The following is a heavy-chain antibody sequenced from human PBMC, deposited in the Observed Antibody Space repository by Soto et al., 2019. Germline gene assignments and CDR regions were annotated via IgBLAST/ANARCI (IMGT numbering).Heavy chain of an antibody. CDR2: IDWDDDK. CDR1: GFSLSTSGMC. CDR3: ARTRITIFGVVTLPRGPYYMDG. D-gene: IGHD3-3*01. V-gene: IGHV2-70*11. J-gene: IGHJ6*03. Sequence: SGPTLVNPTQTLTLTCTFSGFSLSTSGMCVSWIRQPPGKALEWLARIDWDDDKYYSTSLKTRLTISKDTSKNQVVLTMTNMDPVDTATYYCARTRITIFGVVTLPRGPYYMDGWGTGTTVTLSS.